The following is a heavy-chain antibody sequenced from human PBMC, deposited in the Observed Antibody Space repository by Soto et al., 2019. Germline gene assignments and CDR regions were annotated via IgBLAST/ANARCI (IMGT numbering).Heavy chain of an antibody. J-gene: IGHJ4*02. D-gene: IGHD3-10*01. Sequence: EVQLLESGGGLVQPGGSLRRSCAASGFTFSSYSMSWVRQAPGKGLEWVSGFRSGGDDDTTYYADSVRGRFTISGDNSKNTLFLQMNSLRAEDTAIYYCEKKVNSGSGSQFFDYWGQGTLVTVSS. CDR1: GFTFSSYS. V-gene: IGHV3-23*01. CDR2: FRSGGDDDTT. CDR3: EKKVNSGSGSQFFDY.